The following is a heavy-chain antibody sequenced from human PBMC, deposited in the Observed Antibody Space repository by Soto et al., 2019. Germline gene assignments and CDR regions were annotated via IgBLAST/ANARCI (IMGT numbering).Heavy chain of an antibody. CDR2: IYCTGSP. CDR1: GDSISSGGYY. CDR3: ARAGGYFGCNFDY. V-gene: IGHV4-31*03. J-gene: IGHJ4*02. D-gene: IGHD6-25*01. Sequence: PSETLSLTCTVSGDSISSGGYYWSWIRQHPGKGLEWIGYIYCTGSPYYNPSLKSRVFISVDTSKNQFSLKLTSVSAADTAVYYCARAGGYFGCNFDYWGRGTLVTVSS.